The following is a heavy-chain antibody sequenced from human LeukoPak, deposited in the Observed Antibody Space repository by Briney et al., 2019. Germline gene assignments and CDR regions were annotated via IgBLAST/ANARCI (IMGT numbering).Heavy chain of an antibody. CDR2: IHYSGST. Sequence: PSETLSLTCTVSGGSISSYYWSWIRQPPGKGLEWIGYIHYSGSTYYNPSLKSQVTISVDTSKNQFSLKLSSVTAADTAVYYCARVTLSGRWLRPAQIDYWGQGTLVTVSS. D-gene: IGHD5-12*01. J-gene: IGHJ4*02. CDR1: GGSISSYY. CDR3: ARVTLSGRWLRPAQIDY. V-gene: IGHV4-59*01.